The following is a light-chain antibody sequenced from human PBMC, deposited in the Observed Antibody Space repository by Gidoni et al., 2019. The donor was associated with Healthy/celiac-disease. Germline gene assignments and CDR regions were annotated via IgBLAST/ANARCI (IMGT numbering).Light chain of an antibody. Sequence: DIQLTQSPSFLSASVGDRVTITCRASQGISSYLAWYQQKPGKAPQLLIYAASTLQSGVPSRFSGSGSGTEFTLTISSLQPEDFATYYCRQLNSYPLTFGPGTKVDIK. CDR3: RQLNSYPLT. J-gene: IGKJ3*01. V-gene: IGKV1-9*01. CDR1: QGISSY. CDR2: AAS.